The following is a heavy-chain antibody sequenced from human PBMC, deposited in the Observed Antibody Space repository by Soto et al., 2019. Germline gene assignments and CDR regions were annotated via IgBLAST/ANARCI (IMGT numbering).Heavy chain of an antibody. Sequence: GGALGLCCTVAGVAFNNYASNWVRQVPGKGLEWVSSISKSDYTYYSDSVKGRFAISRDNAKSSVSLQINTLRVEDTAVYYCARGDSIIIPAVSDFWGQGTLVTVSS. J-gene: IGHJ4*02. D-gene: IGHD2-2*01. V-gene: IGHV3-48*03. CDR1: GVAFNNYA. CDR2: ISKSDYT. CDR3: ARGDSIIIPAVSDF.